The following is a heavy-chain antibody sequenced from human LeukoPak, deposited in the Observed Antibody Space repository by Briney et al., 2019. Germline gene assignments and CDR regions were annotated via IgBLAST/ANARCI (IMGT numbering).Heavy chain of an antibody. CDR3: ARDRSITMIVVAHGAFDI. CDR2: ISSSSSYI. CDR1: GFTFSSYS. J-gene: IGHJ3*02. D-gene: IGHD3-22*01. Sequence: GGSLRLSCAASGFTFSSYSMNWVRQAPGKGLEWVSSISSSSSYIYYADSVKGRFTISRDNAKNSLYLQMNSLRAEDTAVYYCARDRSITMIVVAHGAFDIWGQGTMVTVSS. V-gene: IGHV3-21*01.